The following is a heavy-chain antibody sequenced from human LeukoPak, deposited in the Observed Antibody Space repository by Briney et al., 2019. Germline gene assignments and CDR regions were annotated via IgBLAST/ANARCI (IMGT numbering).Heavy chain of an antibody. V-gene: IGHV3-7*01. D-gene: IGHD2-21*01. Sequence: GGSLRLPCAASGFTFSSYWMSWVRQAPGKGLEWVANIRQDGSEKYYVDSVKGRFTISRDNAKNSLYLQMNSLRAEDTAVYYCARMPSLYSKNWFDPWGQGTLVTVSS. J-gene: IGHJ5*02. CDR1: GFTFSSYW. CDR3: ARMPSLYSKNWFDP. CDR2: IRQDGSEK.